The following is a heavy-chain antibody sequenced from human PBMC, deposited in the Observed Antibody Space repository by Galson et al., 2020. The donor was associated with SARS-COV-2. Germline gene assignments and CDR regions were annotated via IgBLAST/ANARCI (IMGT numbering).Heavy chain of an antibody. Sequence: GESLKISCAGSGFTFSYYVISWVRQAPGKGLEWVSSISGGGENTYYADAVKGRFTISRDNSKNMLYLQMDSLRADDMALYYCARDKFCSGCTCWCSGDVWGQGTLVTVSS. D-gene: IGHD2-15*01. J-gene: IGHJ4*02. CDR2: ISGGGENT. CDR3: ARDKFCSGCTCWCSGDV. V-gene: IGHV3-23*01. CDR1: GFTFSYYV.